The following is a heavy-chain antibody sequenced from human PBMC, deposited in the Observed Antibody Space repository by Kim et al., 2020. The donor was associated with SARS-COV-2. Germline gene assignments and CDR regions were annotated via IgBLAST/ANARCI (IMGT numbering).Heavy chain of an antibody. V-gene: IGHV1-69*13. CDR1: GGTFSSYA. J-gene: IGHJ3*02. D-gene: IGHD3-3*01. CDR2: IIPIFGTA. CDR3: ARDRILHDYDFWGADI. Sequence: SVKVSCKASGGTFSSYAISWVRQAPGQGLEWMGGIIPIFGTANYAQKFQGRVTITADESTSTAYMELSSLRSEDTAVYYCARDRILHDYDFWGADIWGQGTMVTVSS.